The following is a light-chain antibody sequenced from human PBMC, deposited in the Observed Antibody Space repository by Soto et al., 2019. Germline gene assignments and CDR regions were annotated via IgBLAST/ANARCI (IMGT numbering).Light chain of an antibody. CDR3: TSYASSAARV. CDR2: EVN. J-gene: IGLJ1*01. CDR1: SSDVGGYNY. Sequence: QSVLTQPASASGSPGQSITISCTGTSSDVGGYNYVSWYQQHPGKAPKLLIFEVNNRPSGVSNRFSGSKSGNTASLTLSGLQAEDEADYYCTSYASSAARVFGTGTKVTVL. V-gene: IGLV2-14*01.